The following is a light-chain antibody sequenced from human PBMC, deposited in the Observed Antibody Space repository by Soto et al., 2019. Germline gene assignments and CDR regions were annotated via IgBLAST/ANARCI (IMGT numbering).Light chain of an antibody. CDR3: QQYDSTIWT. J-gene: IGKJ1*01. V-gene: IGKV3-20*01. Sequence: ENVLTQSPGTLSLSPGERATLSCRASQSVGSSYLAWYQQKPGQAPRLLIYSTSSRATDIPDRFSGSGSGTDFTLTISRLEPEDCAVYYCQQYDSTIWTFGQGTKVEIK. CDR2: STS. CDR1: QSVGSSY.